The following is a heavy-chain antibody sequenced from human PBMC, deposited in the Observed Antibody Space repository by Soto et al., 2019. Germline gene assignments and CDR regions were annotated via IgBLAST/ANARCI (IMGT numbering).Heavy chain of an antibody. CDR2: ISPYNGDT. CDR1: GYTFIRFG. CDR3: AVRYLIVGFCLTPGGFGHDV. Sequence: QVQLVQSGGEVKKPGASVKISCKASGYTFIRFGINWVRQAPGQGPEWMGWISPYNGDTNYAQKFHDRVTMTTDTPKSKALMELRGLGSDDTAVYFCAVRYLIVGFCLTPGGFGHDVRGQRTTVIVSS. V-gene: IGHV1-18*01. J-gene: IGHJ6*01. D-gene: IGHD2-21*01.